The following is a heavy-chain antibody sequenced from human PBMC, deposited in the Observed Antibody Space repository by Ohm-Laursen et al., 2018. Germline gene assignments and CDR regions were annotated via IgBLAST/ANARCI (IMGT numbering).Heavy chain of an antibody. CDR1: GFTFSNYA. Sequence: GSLRLSCAASGFTFSNYAMTWVRQAPGKGLEWVSIITGSGGGANYADSVKGRFTISRDNSKNTLYLQMNSLGAEDTAVYYCARGPSIAVAKNLYGMDVWGQGTTVAVSS. D-gene: IGHD6-19*01. V-gene: IGHV3-23*01. J-gene: IGHJ6*02. CDR3: ARGPSIAVAKNLYGMDV. CDR2: ITGSGGGA.